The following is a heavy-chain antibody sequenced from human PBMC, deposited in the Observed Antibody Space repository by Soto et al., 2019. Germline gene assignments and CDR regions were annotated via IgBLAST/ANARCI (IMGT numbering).Heavy chain of an antibody. V-gene: IGHV1-18*01. J-gene: IGHJ3*01. D-gene: IGHD3-22*01. Sequence: QVQLVQSGAEVKKPGASVKVSCKASGYTFTSSGMSWVRQAPGPGLEWMGWISAHTGSSEYAQRFQGRVTMTTDISTSTAYMELRSLRSDDTAVYYCARAFFYQGSDSRRYSFDAFDFWGPGTLVTVSS. CDR2: ISAHTGSS. CDR1: GYTFTSSG. CDR3: ARAFFYQGSDSRRYSFDAFDF.